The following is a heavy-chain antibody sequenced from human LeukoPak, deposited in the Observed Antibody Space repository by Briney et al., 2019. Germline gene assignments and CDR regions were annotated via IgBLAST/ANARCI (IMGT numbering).Heavy chain of an antibody. J-gene: IGHJ3*02. CDR1: GYTFTINH. CDR2: IIPIFGTA. CDR3: ARVGGFHDYGDEVLAFDI. V-gene: IGHV1-69*13. D-gene: IGHD4-17*01. Sequence: ASVKVSCKASGYTFTINHIHWVRQAPGQGLEWMGGIIPIFGTANYAQKFQGRVTITADESTSTAYMELSSLRSEDTAVYYCARVGGFHDYGDEVLAFDIWGQGTMVTVSS.